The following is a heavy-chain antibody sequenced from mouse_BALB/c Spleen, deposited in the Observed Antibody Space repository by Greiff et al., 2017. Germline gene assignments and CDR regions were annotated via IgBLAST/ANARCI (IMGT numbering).Heavy chain of an antibody. Sequence: QVQLKESGAELAKPGASVKMSCKASGYTFTSYWMHWVKQRPGQGLEWIGYINPSTGYTEYNQKFKDKATLTADKSSSTAYMQLSSLTSEDSAVYYCARTEYRYDGGYCDVWGAGTTVTVSS. CDR1: GYTFTSYW. J-gene: IGHJ1*01. CDR3: ARTEYRYDGGYCDV. D-gene: IGHD2-14*01. CDR2: INPSTGYT. V-gene: IGHV1-7*01.